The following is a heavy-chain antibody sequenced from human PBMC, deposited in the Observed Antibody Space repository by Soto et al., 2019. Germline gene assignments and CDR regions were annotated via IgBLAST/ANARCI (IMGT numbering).Heavy chain of an antibody. Sequence: GASVKVSCKASGYIFTAYSMHWVRQAPGQGLEWMGVVNPSGGSTNYAKKFQGRITMTRDTSTSTVYMDLSSLTSEDTAVYYCARGENCSDGICYSEYFERWGQGTTVTVSS. J-gene: IGHJ6*02. CDR3: ARGENCSDGICYSEYFER. V-gene: IGHV1-46*01. CDR2: VNPSGGST. CDR1: GYIFTAYS. D-gene: IGHD2-15*01.